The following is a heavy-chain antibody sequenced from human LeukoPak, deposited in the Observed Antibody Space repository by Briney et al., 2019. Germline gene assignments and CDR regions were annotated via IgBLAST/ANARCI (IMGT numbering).Heavy chain of an antibody. D-gene: IGHD5-12*01. CDR2: ISGSGGST. CDR1: GFTFSSYA. Sequence: PGGSLRPSCAASGFTFSSYAMSWVRQAPGKGLEWVSAISGSGGSTYYADSVKGRFTISRDNSKNTLYLQMNSLRAEDTAVYYCAIIPGYDTVVWGQGTTVTVSS. V-gene: IGHV3-23*01. J-gene: IGHJ6*02. CDR3: AIIPGYDTVV.